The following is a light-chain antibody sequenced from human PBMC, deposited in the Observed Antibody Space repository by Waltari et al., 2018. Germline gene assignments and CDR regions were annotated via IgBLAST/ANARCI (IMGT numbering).Light chain of an antibody. V-gene: IGKV1-39*01. CDR1: QSVSRY. Sequence: DIQMTQSPSSLSASVADKVTITCRASQSVSRYLNWDQLKPGQAPKLLIYTAITLRSEVPSRFNGSGSGTDFTLTISSLQSEDVATYFCQQSSRTPWTFGQGTKVEIK. CDR2: TAI. CDR3: QQSSRTPWT. J-gene: IGKJ1*01.